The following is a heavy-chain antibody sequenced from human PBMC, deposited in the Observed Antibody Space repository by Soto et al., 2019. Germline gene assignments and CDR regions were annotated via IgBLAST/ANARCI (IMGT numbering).Heavy chain of an antibody. CDR3: AKEGPITNWYFDY. J-gene: IGHJ4*02. D-gene: IGHD1-1*01. CDR2: ISYDGKAA. Sequence: QVQLVESGGGVVQPGRSLRLSCAASEFTFSSYGMHWVRQAPGKGLEWVTVISYDGKAAYYADSVKGRFTISRDNSKNTLYLQMNSLRTEDTAMYYCAKEGPITNWYFDYWGQGTLVTVSS. V-gene: IGHV3-30*18. CDR1: EFTFSSYG.